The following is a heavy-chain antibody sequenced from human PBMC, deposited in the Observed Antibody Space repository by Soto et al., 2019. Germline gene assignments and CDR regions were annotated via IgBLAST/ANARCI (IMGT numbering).Heavy chain of an antibody. V-gene: IGHV4-30-4*01. CDR2: IYYSGYT. CDR3: ARSCDYVAFDY. Sequence: QVQLQESGPGLVKPSQTLSLTCTVSGDSFSSGDYKWSWIRQPPGKGLEWIGYIYYSGYTYNNPSLESRLTMSVDTSKNQFSLKLRSVTAADTAVYYCARSCDYVAFDYWGQGTLVTVSS. J-gene: IGHJ4*02. D-gene: IGHD4-17*01. CDR1: GDSFSSGDYK.